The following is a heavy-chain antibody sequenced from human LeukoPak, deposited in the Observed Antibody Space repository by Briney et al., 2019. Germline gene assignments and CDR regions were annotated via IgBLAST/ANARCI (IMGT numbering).Heavy chain of an antibody. J-gene: IGHJ4*02. CDR1: GSIFSNYY. Sequence: GGSLRLSCAASGSIFSNYYMHWVRQPPGKGLVWVSHISTDGTVTAYADSVKGRFTISRDNAKNTLYLQMNTLRAEDTAVYYCTRLQPYSSPDYWGQGTLVTVSS. D-gene: IGHD3-22*01. CDR2: ISTDGTVT. CDR3: TRLQPYSSPDY. V-gene: IGHV3-74*01.